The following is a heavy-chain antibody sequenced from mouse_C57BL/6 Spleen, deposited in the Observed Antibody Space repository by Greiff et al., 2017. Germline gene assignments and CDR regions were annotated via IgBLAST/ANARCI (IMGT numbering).Heavy chain of an antibody. CDR1: GYTFTSYW. CDR2: IHPNSGST. V-gene: IGHV1-64*01. D-gene: IGHD1-1*01. CDR3: ARSATLDV. J-gene: IGHJ1*03. Sequence: QVQLQQPGAELVKPGASVKLSCKASGYTFTSYWMHWVKQRPGQGLEWIGRIHPNSGSTNYNEKFKSKATLPVDKSTSTAYMQLSRLTSEDSAVYYCARSATLDVWGTGTTVTVSS.